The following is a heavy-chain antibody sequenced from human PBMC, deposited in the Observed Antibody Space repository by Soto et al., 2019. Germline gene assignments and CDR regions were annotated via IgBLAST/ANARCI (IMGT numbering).Heavy chain of an antibody. CDR1: GGSISSGGYY. CDR2: IYTSGST. D-gene: IGHD6-13*01. CDR3: AREDSSSWYSIAVAGTQTYNWFDP. Sequence: QVQLQESGPGLVKPSQTLSLTCTVSGGSISSGGYYWSWIRQHPGKGLEWIGRIYTSGSTNYNPSLKSRVTMSVDTSKNQFSLKLSSVTAADTAVYYCAREDSSSWYSIAVAGTQTYNWFDPWGQGTLVTVSS. V-gene: IGHV4-61*02. J-gene: IGHJ5*02.